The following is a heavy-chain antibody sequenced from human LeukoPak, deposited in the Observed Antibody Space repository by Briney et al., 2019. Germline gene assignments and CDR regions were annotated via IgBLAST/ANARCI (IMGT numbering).Heavy chain of an antibody. Sequence: ASVKVSCKASGYTFTSYYMHWVRQAPGQGLEWMGIINPSGGGTSYAQKFQDRLAMTRDTSTSTVYMELTSLRSEDTAVYYCARGPGPYYFDYWGQGTLVTVSS. CDR2: INPSGGGT. D-gene: IGHD3-10*01. CDR3: ARGPGPYYFDY. V-gene: IGHV1-46*03. CDR1: GYTFTSYY. J-gene: IGHJ4*02.